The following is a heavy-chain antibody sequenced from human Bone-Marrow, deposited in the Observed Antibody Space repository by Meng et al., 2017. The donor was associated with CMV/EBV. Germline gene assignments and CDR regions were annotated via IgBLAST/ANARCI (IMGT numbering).Heavy chain of an antibody. CDR2: IIPILGIA. Sequence: SVKVSCKASGGTFSSYAISWVRQAPGQGLEWMGGIIPILGIANYAQKFQGRVTITADKSTSTAHMELSSLRSEDTAVYYCARGVPSGSYAFDIWGQGTMVTVSS. J-gene: IGHJ3*02. D-gene: IGHD1-26*01. V-gene: IGHV1-69*10. CDR1: GGTFSSYA. CDR3: ARGVPSGSYAFDI.